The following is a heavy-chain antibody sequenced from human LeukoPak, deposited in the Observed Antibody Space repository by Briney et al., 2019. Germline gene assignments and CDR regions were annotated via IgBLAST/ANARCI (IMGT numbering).Heavy chain of an antibody. Sequence: PGGSLGLSCAASGLIFSNYWMGWVRQAPGKRPEWVANMNKDGSEKYYADSVKGRFTISRDNARNSMYLQMNSLRVEDTAVYYCARDPVEWEQLLDYWGQGTLVTVSS. CDR3: ARDPVEWEQLLDY. CDR1: GLIFSNYW. V-gene: IGHV3-7*01. D-gene: IGHD1-26*01. CDR2: MNKDGSEK. J-gene: IGHJ4*02.